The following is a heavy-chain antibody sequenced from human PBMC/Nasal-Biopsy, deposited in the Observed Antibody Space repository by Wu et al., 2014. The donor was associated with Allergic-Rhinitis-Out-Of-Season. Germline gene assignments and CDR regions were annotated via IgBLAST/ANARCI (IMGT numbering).Heavy chain of an antibody. J-gene: IGHJ3*02. Sequence: AVISYDGSNKYYADSVKGRFTISRDNSKNTLYLQMNSLRAEDTAVYYCARERTLYYYDSSGQDAFDIWGQGTMVTVSS. CDR3: ARERTLYYYDSSGQDAFDI. V-gene: IGHV3-30*01. CDR2: ISYDGSNK. D-gene: IGHD3-22*01.